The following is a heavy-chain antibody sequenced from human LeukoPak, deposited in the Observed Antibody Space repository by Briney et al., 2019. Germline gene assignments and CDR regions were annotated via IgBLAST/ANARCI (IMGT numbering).Heavy chain of an antibody. J-gene: IGHJ5*02. CDR2: IYHSGST. CDR3: ARQLVPARSNWFDP. CDR1: GYSISSGYY. Sequence: SETLSLTCAVSGYSISSGYYWGWIRQPPGKGLEWTGSIYHSGSTYYNPSLKSRVTISVDTSKNQFSLKLSSVTAADTAVYYCARQLVPARSNWFDPWGQGTLVTVSS. D-gene: IGHD6-13*01. V-gene: IGHV4-38-2*01.